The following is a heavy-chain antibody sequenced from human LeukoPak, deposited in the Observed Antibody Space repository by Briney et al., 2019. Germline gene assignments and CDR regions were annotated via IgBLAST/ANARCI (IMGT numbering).Heavy chain of an antibody. CDR1: GFTFSSYV. D-gene: IGHD3-16*01. V-gene: IGHV3-33*01. J-gene: IGHJ4*02. CDR2: IWYDGSNK. CDR3: ARDGGIWCFDY. Sequence: GGSLRLSCAASGFTFSSYVMHWVRQAPGKGLEWVAVIWYDGSNKYYADSVKGRFTISRDNSKKTLYLQMNSLRAEDTAVYYCARDGGIWCFDYWGQGTLVTVFS.